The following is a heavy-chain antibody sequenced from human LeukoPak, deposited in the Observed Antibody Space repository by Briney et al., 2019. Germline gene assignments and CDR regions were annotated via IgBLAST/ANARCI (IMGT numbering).Heavy chain of an antibody. J-gene: IGHJ5*02. V-gene: IGHV3-23*01. D-gene: IGHD2-2*01. CDR1: GFTFSSYA. CDR3: AKIPEYQLPNTNWFDP. CDR2: ISGSGGST. Sequence: GGSLRLSCAASGFTFSSYAMSWVRQAPGKGLEWVSAISGSGGSTYYADSVKGQFTISRDNSKNTLYLQMNSLRAEDTAVYYCAKIPEYQLPNTNWFDPWGQGTLVTVSS.